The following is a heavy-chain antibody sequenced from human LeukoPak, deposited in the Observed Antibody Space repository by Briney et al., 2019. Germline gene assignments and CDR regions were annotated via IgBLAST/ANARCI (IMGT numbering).Heavy chain of an antibody. CDR1: GFRLSRFV. CDR2: LSSSGGST. J-gene: IGHJ4*02. CDR3: AKYLGSGTPFDY. Sequence: GGFLRLFRAGSGFRLSRFVITWVGQAPGAGLGWVSSLSSSGGSTYYADSVKGRFTISRDNSKNTLLLQMNSLRAEDTAVYYGAKYLGSGTPFDYWGQGTLVTVSS. V-gene: IGHV3-23*01. D-gene: IGHD3-10*01.